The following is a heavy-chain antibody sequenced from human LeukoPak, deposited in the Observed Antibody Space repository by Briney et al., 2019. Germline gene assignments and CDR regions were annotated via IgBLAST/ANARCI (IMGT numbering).Heavy chain of an antibody. V-gene: IGHV4-31*03. D-gene: IGHD3-22*01. J-gene: IGHJ6*02. CDR3: ASMIVVVTTTDYYYYGMDV. CDR1: GGSISSGGYY. Sequence: SQTLSLTCTVSGGSISSGGYYWSWLRQHPGTGLEWLGYMYYSGSTYYNPSLKSRLTISVDTSKNPFSLKLSSVTAADTAVYSCASMIVVVTTTDYYYYGMDVWGQGTTVTVSS. CDR2: MYYSGST.